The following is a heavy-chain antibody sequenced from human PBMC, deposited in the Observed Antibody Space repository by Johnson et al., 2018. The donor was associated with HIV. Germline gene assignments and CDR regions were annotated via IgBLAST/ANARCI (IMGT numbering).Heavy chain of an antibody. J-gene: IGHJ3*02. Sequence: VQLVESGGGLVKPGGSLRLSCAASGFTFSNAWMTWVRQAPGRGLEWLGRITTKTEGGTTDYAVPVKGRFTISRDDPKNTLYVQMNSLRAEGTAVYYCARGLKGAFDIWGQGTMVTVSS. CDR3: ARGLKGAFDI. CDR2: ITTKTEGGTT. CDR1: GFTFSNAW. V-gene: IGHV3-15*01.